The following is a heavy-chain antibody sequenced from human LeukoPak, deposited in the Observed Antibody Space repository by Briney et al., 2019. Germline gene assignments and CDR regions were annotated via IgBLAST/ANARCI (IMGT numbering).Heavy chain of an antibody. CDR3: ARVVAAAGIDY. V-gene: IGHV3-33*01. CDR2: IWYDGSNE. CDR1: GFTFSSYG. J-gene: IGHJ4*02. D-gene: IGHD6-13*01. Sequence: GRSLRLSCAASGFTFSSYGMHWVRQAPGKGLEWVAVIWYDGSNEYYADSVKGRFTISRDNSKNTLYLQMNSLRAEDTAVYYCARVVAAAGIDYWGQGTLVTVSS.